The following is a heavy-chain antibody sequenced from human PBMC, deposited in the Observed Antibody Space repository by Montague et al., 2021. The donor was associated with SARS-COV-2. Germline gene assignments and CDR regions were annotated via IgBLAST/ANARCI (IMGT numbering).Heavy chain of an antibody. CDR1: GGSVSSSGYY. J-gene: IGHJ3*02. D-gene: IGHD6-19*01. V-gene: IGHV4-39*07. Sequence: SETLSLTRTVSGGSVSSSGYYWGWIRQPPGKGLEWIGSIYFSGSSYYNPSLKSRVSISVDTSKNQFSLKLSSVTAADTAVYYCARGSGWMGNAFDIWGQGTMVTVSS. CDR2: IYFSGSS. CDR3: ARGSGWMGNAFDI.